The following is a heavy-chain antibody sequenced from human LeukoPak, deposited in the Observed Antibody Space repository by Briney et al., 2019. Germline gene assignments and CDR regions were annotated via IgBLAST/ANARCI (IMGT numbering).Heavy chain of an antibody. Sequence: PGGSLRLSCAASGFTFSSYWMHWVRHAPGKGLVWVSRINSDGSSTSYADSVKGRFTISRDNAKNTLYLQMNSLRAEDTAVYYCARGRYYYGSGSTFDYWGQGTLVTVSS. J-gene: IGHJ4*02. CDR2: INSDGSST. CDR1: GFTFSSYW. V-gene: IGHV3-74*01. D-gene: IGHD3-10*01. CDR3: ARGRYYYGSGSTFDY.